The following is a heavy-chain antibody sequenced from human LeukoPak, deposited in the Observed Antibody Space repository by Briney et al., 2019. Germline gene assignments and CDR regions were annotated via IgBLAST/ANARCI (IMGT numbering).Heavy chain of an antibody. CDR1: GYTFTSYA. Sequence: VASVKVSCKASGYTFTSYAMNWVRQAPGQGLEWMGWINTNTGNPTYAQGFTGRFVFSLDTSVSTAYLQISSLKAEDTAAYYCARARPTDDYGDYGEGYWGQGTLVTVSS. D-gene: IGHD4-17*01. CDR3: ARARPTDDYGDYGEGY. J-gene: IGHJ4*02. CDR2: INTNTGNP. V-gene: IGHV7-4-1*02.